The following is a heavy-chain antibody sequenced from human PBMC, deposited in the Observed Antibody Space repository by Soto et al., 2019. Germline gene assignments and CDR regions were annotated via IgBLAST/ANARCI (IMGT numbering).Heavy chain of an antibody. V-gene: IGHV3-30-3*01. CDR1: GFTFRSYH. CDR3: ARAMDAAMASKDNWFDP. J-gene: IGHJ5*02. D-gene: IGHD5-18*01. CDR2: ISYDENNK. Sequence: QVQLVESGGGVVQPGRSLRLSCAASGFTFRSYHMHRVRQAPGKGLEWVASISYDENNKYYTDSVKGRFTISRDNSKNTLYLQMNSLRDEDTAVYYCARAMDAAMASKDNWFDPWGQGTLVTVSS.